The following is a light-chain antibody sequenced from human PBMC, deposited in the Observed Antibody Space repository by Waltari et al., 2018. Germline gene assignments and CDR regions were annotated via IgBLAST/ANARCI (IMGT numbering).Light chain of an antibody. Sequence: ELVLTQSPGTLSLSPGESATLSCKTSPSIRSTYFAWYQQKPGQAPRLLMHGASIRATGIPDRFSGSGSGTDFTLTISRLEPEDFAVYYCQQYDRSPYTFGQGTKLEIK. J-gene: IGKJ2*01. CDR2: GAS. CDR1: PSIRSTY. CDR3: QQYDRSPYT. V-gene: IGKV3-20*01.